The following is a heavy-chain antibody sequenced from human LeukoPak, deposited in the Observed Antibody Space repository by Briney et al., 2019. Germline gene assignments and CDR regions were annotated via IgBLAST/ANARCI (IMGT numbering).Heavy chain of an antibody. V-gene: IGHV3-48*01. J-gene: IGHJ4*02. CDR1: GFTFRTYS. D-gene: IGHD3-10*01. Sequence: PGGSLRLSCAASGFTFRTYSINWVRQAPGKGLEWISYISSSSSTIYYADSVKGRFTISRDNAKNSLYLQMNSLRAEDTAVYYCARAGSYGSGDYWGQGTLVTVSS. CDR2: ISSSSSTI. CDR3: ARAGSYGSGDY.